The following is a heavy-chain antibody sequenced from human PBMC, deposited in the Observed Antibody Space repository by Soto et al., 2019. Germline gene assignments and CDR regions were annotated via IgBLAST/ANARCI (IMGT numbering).Heavy chain of an antibody. CDR1: GFTFDDYA. Sequence: EVQLVESGGGLVQPGRSLKLSCAASGFTFDDYAMHWVRQVPGKGLEWVSGISWNSGTIVYADSVKGRFTISRDNAKNSLYLQMNSLRVEDTALYYCVKDRRDCGRTSCYGHYYYYMDVWGKGTTVTVSS. CDR3: VKDRRDCGRTSCYGHYYYYMDV. V-gene: IGHV3-9*01. D-gene: IGHD2-2*01. J-gene: IGHJ6*03. CDR2: ISWNSGTI.